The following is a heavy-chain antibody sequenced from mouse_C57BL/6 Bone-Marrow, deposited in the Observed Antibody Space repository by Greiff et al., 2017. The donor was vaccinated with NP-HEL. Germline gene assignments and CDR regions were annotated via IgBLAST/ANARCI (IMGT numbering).Heavy chain of an antibody. D-gene: IGHD1-1*01. CDR3: AREVDYYGPGWYFDV. J-gene: IGHJ1*03. CDR1: GFSLTSYG. CDR2: IWRGGSR. Sequence: QVQLQQSGPGLVQPSGFSLTSYGVHWVRQSPGKGLEWLGGIWRGGSRDDNAAFISRLSISKDNSKSQVFFKVNILQACDTAIYSCAREVDYYGPGWYFDVWGTGTTVTVSS. V-gene: IGHV2-2*01.